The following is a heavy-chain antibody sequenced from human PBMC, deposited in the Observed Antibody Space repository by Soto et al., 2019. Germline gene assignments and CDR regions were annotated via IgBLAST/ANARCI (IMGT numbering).Heavy chain of an antibody. J-gene: IGHJ6*02. D-gene: IGHD3-3*01. CDR1: GFTFDGHV. Sequence: PGGSLRLSFVASGFTFDGHVMHWGRQVPGKGLEWVGHITWDGYSIGYGGSVRGRFTISRDNAKDTLYLQMNSLRPEDTALYYCARSWSGSTSGRVDVWGQGTTVTVSS. V-gene: IGHV3-9*01. CDR3: ARSWSGSTSGRVDV. CDR2: ITWDGYSI.